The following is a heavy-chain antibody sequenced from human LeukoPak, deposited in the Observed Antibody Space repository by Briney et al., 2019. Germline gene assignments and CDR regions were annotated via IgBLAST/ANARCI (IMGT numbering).Heavy chain of an antibody. V-gene: IGHV3-21*01. D-gene: IGHD5-18*01. CDR2: VSSGSTYI. J-gene: IGHJ4*02. Sequence: GGSLRLSCAASGFTFSSYSMNWVRQAPGKGLEWGSSVSSGSTYIYYADSVKGRFTISRDNAKNSLYLQMNSLRAEDTAVYYCARGYSYGASGFDYWGQGTLVTVSS. CDR3: ARGYSYGASGFDY. CDR1: GFTFSSYS.